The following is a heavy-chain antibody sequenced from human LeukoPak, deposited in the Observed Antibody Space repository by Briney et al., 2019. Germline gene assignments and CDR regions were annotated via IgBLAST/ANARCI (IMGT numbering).Heavy chain of an antibody. CDR3: AKATLWFGELFPDTFDY. V-gene: IGHV3-9*01. CDR1: GFTFDDYA. CDR2: ISWNSGSI. Sequence: PGRSLRLSCAASGFTFDDYAMHWVRQAPGKGLEWVSGISWNSGSIGYADSVKGRFTISGDNAKNSLYLQMNSLRAEDTALYYCAKATLWFGELFPDTFDYWGQGTLVTVSS. D-gene: IGHD3-10*01. J-gene: IGHJ4*02.